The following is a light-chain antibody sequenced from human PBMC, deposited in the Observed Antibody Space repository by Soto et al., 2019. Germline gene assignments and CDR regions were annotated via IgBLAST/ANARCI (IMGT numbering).Light chain of an antibody. J-gene: IGLJ2*01. CDR2: EVS. CDR3: SSYTSTRTYVV. Sequence: QSVLTQPASVSGSPGQSISISCTGTSSDVGGYNYVSWYQHHPGKAPKLMIYEVSNRPSRLSNRFSGSKSGNTASLTISGLQAQDEAHYYCSSYTSTRTYVVFGGGTK. CDR1: SSDVGGYNY. V-gene: IGLV2-14*01.